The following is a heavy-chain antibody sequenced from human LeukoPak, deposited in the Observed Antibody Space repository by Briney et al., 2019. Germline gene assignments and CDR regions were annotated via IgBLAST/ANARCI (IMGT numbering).Heavy chain of an antibody. CDR3: ATPGGSSWYPWVFDY. Sequence: GGSLRLSCAASGFTFSSYAMSWVRQAPGKGLEWVSAISGSGGSTYYADSVKGRFTISRDNSKNTLYLQMNSLRAEDTAVYYCATPGGSSWYPWVFDYWGQGALVTVSS. CDR1: GFTFSSYA. V-gene: IGHV3-23*01. D-gene: IGHD6-13*01. CDR2: ISGSGGST. J-gene: IGHJ4*02.